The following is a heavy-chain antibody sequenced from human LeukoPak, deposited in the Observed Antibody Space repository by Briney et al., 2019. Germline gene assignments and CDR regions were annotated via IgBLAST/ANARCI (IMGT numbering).Heavy chain of an antibody. J-gene: IGHJ6*03. D-gene: IGHD6-6*01. CDR3: ARDPGGDSSSSYYYYYMDV. Sequence: GGPLRLSCAASGFTFSSYSMNWVRHAPGKGLVWVSSISSSSSYIYYADSVKGRFTISRDNAKNSLYLQMNSLRAEDTAVYYCARDPGGDSSSSYYYYYMDVWGKGTTVTVSS. CDR2: ISSSSSYI. CDR1: GFTFSSYS. V-gene: IGHV3-21*01.